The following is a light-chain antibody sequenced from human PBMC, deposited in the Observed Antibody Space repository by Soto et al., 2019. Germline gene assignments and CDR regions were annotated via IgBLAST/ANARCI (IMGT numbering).Light chain of an antibody. CDR1: QSRATSQ. CDR2: GAS. J-gene: IGKJ1*01. CDR3: QQFASSPRT. Sequence: EIVLTQSPGTQSLSPGERATLFCRASQSRATSQLAWYQQKPGQAPRLLIGASSRATGVPDRFIASGSGTDFTLTISRLEPEDFAVYYCQQFASSPRTFGRGTTVEIK. V-gene: IGKV3-20*01.